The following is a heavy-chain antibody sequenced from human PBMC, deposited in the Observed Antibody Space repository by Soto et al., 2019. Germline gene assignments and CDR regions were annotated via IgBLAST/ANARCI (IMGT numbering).Heavy chain of an antibody. J-gene: IGHJ4*02. CDR1: GFTFSNYV. CDR2: ISYDGTNT. V-gene: IGHV3-30-3*01. Sequence: GGSLRLSCAASGFTFSNYVMHWVRQAPGKGLEWVALISYDGTNTHHADSVRGRFTISRDNSKNMMYLQMNSLRAGDTAVYFCARSGSSGYYDYWGQGTLVTVSS. CDR3: ARSGSSGYYDY. D-gene: IGHD3-22*01.